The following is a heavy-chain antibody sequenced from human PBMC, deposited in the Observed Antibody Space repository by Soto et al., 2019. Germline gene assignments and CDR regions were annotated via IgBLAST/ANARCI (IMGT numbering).Heavy chain of an antibody. J-gene: IGHJ3*02. Sequence: GESLKISCKGSGYSFTSYWIGWVRQMPGKGLEWMGIIYPGDSDTRYSPSFQGQVTISADKSISTAYLQWSSLNASDTAMYYCARAREPGVAGSAFDIWGQGTMVTVSS. CDR1: GYSFTSYW. CDR2: IYPGDSDT. D-gene: IGHD3-3*01. V-gene: IGHV5-51*01. CDR3: ARAREPGVAGSAFDI.